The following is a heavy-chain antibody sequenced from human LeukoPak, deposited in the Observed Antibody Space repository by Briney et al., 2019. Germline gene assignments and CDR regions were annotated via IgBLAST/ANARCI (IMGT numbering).Heavy chain of an antibody. J-gene: IGHJ4*02. CDR3: ARATRGYSYGLRGGYYDSSGYYAEDY. D-gene: IGHD3-22*01. CDR2: IIPIFGTA. CDR1: GGTFSSYA. V-gene: IGHV1-69*13. Sequence: SVKVSCKASGGTFSSYAISWVRQAPGQGLEWMGGIIPIFGTADYAQKFQGRVTITADESTSTAYMELSSLRSEDTAVYYCARATRGYSYGLRGGYYDSSGYYAEDYWGQGTLVTVSS.